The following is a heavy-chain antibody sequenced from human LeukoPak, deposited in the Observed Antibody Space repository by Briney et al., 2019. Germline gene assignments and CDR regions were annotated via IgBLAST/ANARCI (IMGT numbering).Heavy chain of an antibody. CDR3: ARTGYSYGYPFDY. V-gene: IGHV3-21*01. D-gene: IGHD5-18*01. CDR2: ISSSSSYI. Sequence: PGGSLRLSCAASGFTFSSYSMNWVHQAPGKGLEWVSSISSSSSYIYYADSVKGRFTISRDNAKNSLYLQMDSLRAEDTAVYYCARTGYSYGYPFDYWGQGTLVTVSS. CDR1: GFTFSSYS. J-gene: IGHJ4*02.